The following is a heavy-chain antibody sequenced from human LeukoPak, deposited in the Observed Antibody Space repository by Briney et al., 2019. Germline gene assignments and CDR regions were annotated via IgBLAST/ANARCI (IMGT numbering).Heavy chain of an antibody. CDR2: IHHSGST. J-gene: IGHJ4*02. V-gene: IGHV4-38-2*02. Sequence: SETLSLTCTVSGYSISSGYYWGWMRQPPGKGLEWIESIHHSGSTYYNPSLKSRVTMSIDTSKNQFSLKLSSVTAADPAVYYCARTKGGIAAADAYFDYWGQGTLVTVSS. CDR3: ARTKGGIAAADAYFDY. CDR1: GYSISSGYY. D-gene: IGHD6-13*01.